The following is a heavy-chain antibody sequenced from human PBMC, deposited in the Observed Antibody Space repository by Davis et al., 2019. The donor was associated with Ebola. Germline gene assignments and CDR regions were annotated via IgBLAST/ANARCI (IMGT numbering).Heavy chain of an antibody. CDR1: GYTFTSYY. D-gene: IGHD5-12*01. J-gene: IGHJ2*01. V-gene: IGHV1-46*01. CDR2: INPSGGST. Sequence: ASVKVSCKASGYTFTSYYMHWVRQAPGQGLEWMGIINPSGGSTSYAQKFQGRVTMTRDTSTSTVYMELSSLRSEDTAVYYCARVRLGYSGYDWYFDLWGRGTLVTVSS. CDR3: ARVRLGYSGYDWYFDL.